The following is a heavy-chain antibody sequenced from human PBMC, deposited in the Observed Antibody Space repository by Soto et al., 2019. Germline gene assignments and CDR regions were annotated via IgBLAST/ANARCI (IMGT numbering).Heavy chain of an antibody. D-gene: IGHD3-10*01. CDR1: GGTFSSYA. CDR2: IIPIFGTA. J-gene: IGHJ6*02. Sequence: AASVKVSCKASGGTFSSYAISWVRQAPGQGLEWMGGIIPIFGTANYAQKFQGRVTITADESTSTAYMELSSLRSEDTAVYYCARTPYRYYGSGSYYSYYYYYGMDVWGQGTTVTVSS. CDR3: ARTPYRYYGSGSYYSYYYYYGMDV. V-gene: IGHV1-69*13.